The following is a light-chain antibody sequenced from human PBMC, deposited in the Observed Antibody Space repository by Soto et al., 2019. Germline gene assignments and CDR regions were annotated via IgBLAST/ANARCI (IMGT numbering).Light chain of an antibody. Sequence: QSALTQPPSVSGSPGQSVTISCTGTSSDVGSYNRVSWYQQSPGTAPKLMIYEVSNRPSGVPDRFSGSKSGNTASLTISGLQAEDEAEYYCSSYTSSNTYVFGTGTKLTVL. CDR2: EVS. CDR3: SSYTSSNTYV. J-gene: IGLJ1*01. CDR1: SSDVGSYNR. V-gene: IGLV2-18*02.